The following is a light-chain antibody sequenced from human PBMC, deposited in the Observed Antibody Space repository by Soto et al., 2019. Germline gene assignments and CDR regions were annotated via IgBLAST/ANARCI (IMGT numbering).Light chain of an antibody. Sequence: EIVFTQSPGTLSLSPGERATLSCRARQSGSSSYLAWFQQKPGQAPRLLIYGASSRATGIPDRFSGSGSGTDFTLTISRLEPEDFAVFYCQQYASSPHTFGQGTKLEIK. CDR2: GAS. V-gene: IGKV3-20*01. CDR1: QSGSSSY. J-gene: IGKJ2*01. CDR3: QQYASSPHT.